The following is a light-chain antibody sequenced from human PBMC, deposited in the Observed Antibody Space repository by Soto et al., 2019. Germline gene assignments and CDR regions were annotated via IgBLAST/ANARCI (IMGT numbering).Light chain of an antibody. J-gene: IGLJ2*01. Sequence: QSVLTQPASVSGSPGQSITISCTGTSSDVGSYNLVSWYQQHPGKAPKLMIYEGSKRPSGVSNRFSGSKSGNTASLTISGLQAEDEADYYCCSYAGSQVFGGGTKVNVL. V-gene: IGLV2-23*01. CDR2: EGS. CDR1: SSDVGSYNL. CDR3: CSYAGSQV.